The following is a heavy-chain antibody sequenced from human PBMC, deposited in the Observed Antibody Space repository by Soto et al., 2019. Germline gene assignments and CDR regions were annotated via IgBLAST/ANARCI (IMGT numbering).Heavy chain of an antibody. CDR1: GESISSSSYY. V-gene: IGHV4-39*01. Sequence: PSETLSLTCIVSGESISSSSYYCGWIRQPPGKGLEGIGSIYHSGRTYYNPSLKSRVSISIDTSKNQFSLKLSSVTAADTALYYCARQRTTVLTQAYFDYWGQGALVTVSS. J-gene: IGHJ4*02. D-gene: IGHD2-21*02. CDR2: IYHSGRT. CDR3: ARQRTTVLTQAYFDY.